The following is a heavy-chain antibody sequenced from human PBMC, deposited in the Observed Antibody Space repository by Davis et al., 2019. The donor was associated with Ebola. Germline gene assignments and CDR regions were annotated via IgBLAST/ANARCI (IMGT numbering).Heavy chain of an antibody. CDR1: GGTFSSYA. V-gene: IGHV1-69*04. CDR2: IIPILGIA. J-gene: IGHJ4*02. Sequence: SVKVSCKASGGTFSSYAISWVRQAPGQGLEWMGTIIPILGIANYAQKFQGRVTITADKSTSTAYMELSSLRSEDTAVYYCARDLESATTEFRWGQGTLVTVSS. CDR3: ARDLESATTEFR. D-gene: IGHD4-17*01.